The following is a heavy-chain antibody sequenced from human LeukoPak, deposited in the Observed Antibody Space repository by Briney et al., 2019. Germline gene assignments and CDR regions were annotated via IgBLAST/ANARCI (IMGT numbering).Heavy chain of an antibody. Sequence: KPGGSLRLSCAASGFSFTSYSMNWVRQAPGKGLEWVSSISSSSSDIYYADSVKGRFTISRDNAKNSLYLQMNSLRAEDTAIYYCARDGDGLKPLDYWGQGTLVIVSS. V-gene: IGHV3-21*01. CDR2: ISSSSSDI. CDR3: ARDGDGLKPLDY. D-gene: IGHD5-24*01. J-gene: IGHJ4*02. CDR1: GFSFTSYS.